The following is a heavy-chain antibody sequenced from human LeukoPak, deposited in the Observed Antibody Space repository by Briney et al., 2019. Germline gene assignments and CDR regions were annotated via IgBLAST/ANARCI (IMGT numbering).Heavy chain of an antibody. J-gene: IGHJ4*02. D-gene: IGHD3-3*01. CDR3: ARGGGEWFPDY. V-gene: IGHV4-34*01. CDR1: GGSLSGSY. CDR2: INHSGRT. Sequence: SETLSLTCAVYGGSLSGSYWSWIRQPPGKGLEWIGEINHSGRTNYNPSLKSRVTMSVDTSRNQFSLKLTSVTAADTAVYYCARGGGEWFPDYWGQGALVIVSS.